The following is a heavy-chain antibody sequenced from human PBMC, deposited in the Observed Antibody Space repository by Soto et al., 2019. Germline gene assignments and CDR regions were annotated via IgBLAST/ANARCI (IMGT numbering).Heavy chain of an antibody. CDR3: ESRVGSYFWWLDP. Sequence: QVQLVQSGAEVKKPGSSVKVSCKASGGTFSSYAISWVRQAPGQGLEWMGGIIPIFGTENYAQKFQGRVTITAEESTSTAYMELSSLRSEDTDVYSRESRVGSYFWWLDPWGQGTLVTVSS. CDR1: GGTFSSYA. D-gene: IGHD1-26*01. J-gene: IGHJ5*02. CDR2: IIPIFGTE. V-gene: IGHV1-69*01.